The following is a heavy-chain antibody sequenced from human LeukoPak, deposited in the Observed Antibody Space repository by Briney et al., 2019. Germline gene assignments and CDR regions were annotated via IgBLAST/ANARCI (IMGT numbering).Heavy chain of an antibody. CDR3: AIAVAGWVDY. Sequence: PSETLSLTCTVSGRTISSYYWSWIRQPPGKGLEWIGYIYYSGSTNYNPSLKSRVTISVDTSKNQFSLKLSSVTAADTAVYYCAIAVAGWVDYWGQGTLVTVSS. V-gene: IGHV4-59*08. J-gene: IGHJ4*02. CDR2: IYYSGST. CDR1: GRTISSYY. D-gene: IGHD6-19*01.